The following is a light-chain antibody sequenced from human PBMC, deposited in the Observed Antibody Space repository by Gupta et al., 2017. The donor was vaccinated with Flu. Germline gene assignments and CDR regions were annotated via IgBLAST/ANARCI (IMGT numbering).Light chain of an antibody. CDR1: QSISYW. Sequence: RSTLSASVGDRVTITCRASQSISYWLAWYQQKPGRAPDLLIYKASTLESGVPSRFSGSGSGTEFTLTISSLQPDDFATYYCQQVNGYPWTFGQGTKVEIQ. CDR2: KAS. V-gene: IGKV1-5*03. J-gene: IGKJ1*01. CDR3: QQVNGYPWT.